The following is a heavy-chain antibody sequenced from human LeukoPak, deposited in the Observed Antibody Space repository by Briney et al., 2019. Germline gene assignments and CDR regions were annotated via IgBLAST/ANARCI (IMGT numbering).Heavy chain of an antibody. J-gene: IGHJ4*02. CDR2: INLNNGTM. CDR3: VRAYSRGYSDDFDF. Sequence: PGGSLRLSCAASGFTFSDHYMSWFRQAPGAGLEWLSYINLNNGTMYYADSVRGRFAISRDNTKNSLYLQMNSLRGEDTAVYYCVRAYSRGYSDDFDFWGQGTLVTVSS. D-gene: IGHD3-22*01. CDR1: GFTFSDHY. V-gene: IGHV3-11*01.